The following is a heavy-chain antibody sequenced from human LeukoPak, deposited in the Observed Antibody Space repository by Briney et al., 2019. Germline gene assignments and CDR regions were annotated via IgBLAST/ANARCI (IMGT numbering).Heavy chain of an antibody. CDR2: IIPILGIA. CDR3: ARDVIYYDSSGYYWDAFDI. Sequence: ASVKVSCKASGGTFSSYAISWVRQAPGQGLEWMGRIIPILGIANYAQKFQGRVTITRDTSASTAYMELSSLRSEDTAVYYCARDVIYYDSSGYYWDAFDIWGQGTMVTVSS. J-gene: IGHJ3*02. V-gene: IGHV1-69*04. D-gene: IGHD3-22*01. CDR1: GGTFSSYA.